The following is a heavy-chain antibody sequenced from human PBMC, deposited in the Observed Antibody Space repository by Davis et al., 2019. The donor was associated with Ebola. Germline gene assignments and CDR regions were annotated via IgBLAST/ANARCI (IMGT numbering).Heavy chain of an antibody. D-gene: IGHD4-17*01. V-gene: IGHV3-33*08. CDR2: IWYDGSNK. Sequence: GGSLRLSCAASGFTVSSNYMSWVRQAPGKGLEWVAVIWYDGSNKYYADSVKGRFTISRDNSKNTLYLQMNSLRAEDTAVYYCARVSNYGDPDYWGQGTLVTVSS. J-gene: IGHJ4*02. CDR3: ARVSNYGDPDY. CDR1: GFTVSSNY.